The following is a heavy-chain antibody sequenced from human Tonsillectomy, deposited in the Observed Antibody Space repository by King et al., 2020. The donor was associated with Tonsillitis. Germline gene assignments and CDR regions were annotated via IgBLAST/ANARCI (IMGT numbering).Heavy chain of an antibody. J-gene: IGHJ4*02. CDR1: GDSVSSNSVS. Sequence: VQLQQSSPGLVKPSQTLSLTCAISGDSVSSNSVSWNWISQSPSRGLEWLGRTYYRSKLYNGYAVFVKSRITITPDTSKNQFSLQLNSVTPEDTAVYYCVRDPGDTAFDYGGQGTLVTGSS. CDR3: VRDPGDTAFDY. CDR2: TYYRSKLYN. D-gene: IGHD5-18*01. V-gene: IGHV6-1*01.